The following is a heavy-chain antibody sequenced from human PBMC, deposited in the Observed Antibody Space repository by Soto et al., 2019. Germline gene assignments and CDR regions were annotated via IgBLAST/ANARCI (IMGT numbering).Heavy chain of an antibody. Sequence: PSETLSLTCAVYGGSFSGYYWSWIRQPPGKGLEWIGEINHSGSTNYNPSLKSRVTISVDTSKNQFSLKLSSVTAADTAVYYCARRANTPAREYSTSSGYYYYGMDVWGQGTTVTVCS. D-gene: IGHD6-6*01. CDR2: INHSGST. CDR1: GGSFSGYY. V-gene: IGHV4-34*01. CDR3: ARRANTPAREYSTSSGYYYYGMDV. J-gene: IGHJ6*02.